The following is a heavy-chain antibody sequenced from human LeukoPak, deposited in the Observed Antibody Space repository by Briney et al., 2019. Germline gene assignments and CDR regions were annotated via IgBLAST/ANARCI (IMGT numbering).Heavy chain of an antibody. J-gene: IGHJ4*02. Sequence: KPSQTLSLTCTVSGGSISSGDYYWSWIRQPPGKGLEWIGYIYYSGSTNYNPSLKSRVTMSVDTSKNQFSLKLSSVTAADTAVYYCARDIKTVGGYYYDYWGQGTLVTVSS. CDR1: GGSISSGDYY. CDR3: ARDIKTVGGYYYDY. D-gene: IGHD3-3*01. CDR2: IYYSGST. V-gene: IGHV4-30-4*01.